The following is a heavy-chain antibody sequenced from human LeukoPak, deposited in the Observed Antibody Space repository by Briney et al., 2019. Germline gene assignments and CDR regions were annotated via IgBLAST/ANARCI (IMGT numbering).Heavy chain of an antibody. Sequence: GGSLRLTCAASGFTFSSYSMNWVRQAPGKGLEWVSSISSSSNYIYYADSVRGRFTISRDNAKNSLYLQMNSLRAEDTALYYCAIYYYDSNYYINYWGQGTLVTVSS. V-gene: IGHV3-21*04. J-gene: IGHJ4*02. CDR1: GFTFSSYS. D-gene: IGHD3-22*01. CDR2: ISSSSNYI. CDR3: AIYYYDSNYYINY.